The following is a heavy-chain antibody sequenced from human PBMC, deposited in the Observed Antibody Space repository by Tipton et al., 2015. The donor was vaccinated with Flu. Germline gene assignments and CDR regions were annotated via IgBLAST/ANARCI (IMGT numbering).Heavy chain of an antibody. Sequence: LRLSCTVSGGSMKSGSYYWTWIRQPAGRGLEWIGRIYVTGTTKYNPSLESRVTISADTSKNQFSLNVISVTAADTAVYYCARRDYSNYVSDPKNWFDPWGQGTLVTVSS. CDR3: ARRDYSNYVSDPKNWFDP. CDR1: GGSMKSGSYY. D-gene: IGHD4-11*01. CDR2: IYVTGTT. J-gene: IGHJ5*02. V-gene: IGHV4-61*02.